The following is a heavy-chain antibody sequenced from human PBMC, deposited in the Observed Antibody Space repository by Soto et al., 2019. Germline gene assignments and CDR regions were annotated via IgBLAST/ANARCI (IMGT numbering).Heavy chain of an antibody. CDR2: IYWDDDK. J-gene: IGHJ6*02. CDR1: GFSLSTSGVG. CDR3: AHRRDSSSWYGIYYYYGMDV. V-gene: IGHV2-5*02. D-gene: IGHD6-13*01. Sequence: QITLKESGPTLVKPTQTLTLTCTFSGFSLSTSGVGVDWIRQPPGKSLEWLALIYWDDDKRYSPFLKSRLHITKDTSKNHVVHTMTNMYPVDTATYYCAHRRDSSSWYGIYYYYGMDVWGQGTTVTVSS.